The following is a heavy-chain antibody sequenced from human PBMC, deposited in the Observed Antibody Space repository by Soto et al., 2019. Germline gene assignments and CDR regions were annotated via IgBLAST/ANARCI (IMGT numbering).Heavy chain of an antibody. V-gene: IGHV4-31*02. J-gene: IGHJ3*02. Sequence: SETLYMTRSVSDDSISSDGNYCAWSRQHPGKGREWIGYIHYSGSTYYNPSLKSRVTISGDTSKNHFSLKLSSVTAADTAVYYCGGYYGSGSFFRSSAFDIWGQGTMVT. D-gene: IGHD3-10*01. CDR3: GGYYGSGSFFRSSAFDI. CDR2: IHYSGST. CDR1: DDSISSDGNY.